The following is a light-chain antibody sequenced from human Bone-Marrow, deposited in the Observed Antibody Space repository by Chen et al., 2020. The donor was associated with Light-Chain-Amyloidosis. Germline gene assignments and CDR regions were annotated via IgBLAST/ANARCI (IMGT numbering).Light chain of an antibody. J-gene: IGLJ2*01. CDR1: DLPTKY. CDR2: RDT. Sequence: SYELTQPPSVSVSPGQTARITCSGDDLPTKYAYWYQQKPGQASVLVTHRDTERPSGISERFSGSRSGATATLTVSGVQGEDEADYHCQSADSSGTYEVIFGGGTKLTVL. CDR3: QSADSSGTYEVI. V-gene: IGLV3-25*03.